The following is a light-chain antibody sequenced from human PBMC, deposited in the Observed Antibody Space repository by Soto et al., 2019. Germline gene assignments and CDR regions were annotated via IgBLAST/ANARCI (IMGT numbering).Light chain of an antibody. CDR3: SSYTTSSTRV. J-gene: IGLJ1*01. CDR2: EVT. Sequence: QSVLTQPASVSGSPGQSIAISCTGSSSDIGIYKYVSWYQQHPGKVPKLIICEVTNRPSGVSNRFSGSKSGNTASLTISGLQAEDEADYYCSSYTTSSTRVFGPGTRSPS. CDR1: SSDIGIYKY. V-gene: IGLV2-14*01.